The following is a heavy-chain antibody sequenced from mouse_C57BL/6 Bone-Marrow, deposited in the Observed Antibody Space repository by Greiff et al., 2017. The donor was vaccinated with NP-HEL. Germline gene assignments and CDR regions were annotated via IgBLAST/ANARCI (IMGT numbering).Heavy chain of an antibody. D-gene: IGHD1-1*01. J-gene: IGHJ1*03. Sequence: VQLQQSGAELVKPGASVKISCKASGYAFSSYWMTWVKQRPGKGLEWIGQIYPGDGDTNYNGKFKGKATLTADKSSSPAYMQLSSLTSEDSAVYFGARGDYGDSYGYVDDWGTGTTLTVSS. V-gene: IGHV1-80*01. CDR2: IYPGDGDT. CDR3: ARGDYGDSYGYVDD. CDR1: GYAFSSYW.